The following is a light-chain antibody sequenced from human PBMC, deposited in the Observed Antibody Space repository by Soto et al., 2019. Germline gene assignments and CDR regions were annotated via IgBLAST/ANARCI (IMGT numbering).Light chain of an antibody. J-gene: IGKJ1*01. CDR1: QNIYSN. V-gene: IGKV3-15*01. CDR3: QQSYSRPRT. Sequence: IVMTQSPATLSVSPGERATFSCRASQNIYSNIAWYQQRPGQAPRLLIYRASTRATGVPARFSGSGSGTEFTLTISSLQPEDFATYFCQQSYSRPRTFGQGTKVDIK. CDR2: RAS.